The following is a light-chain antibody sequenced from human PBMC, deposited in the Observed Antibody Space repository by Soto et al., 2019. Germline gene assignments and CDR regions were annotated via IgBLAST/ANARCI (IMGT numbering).Light chain of an antibody. CDR2: DAS. CDR3: QQYNSYST. Sequence: DIQMTQSPSTLSASVGDRVTITCRASQSISSWLAWYQQKPGKAPKLLIYDASSSESGVPSRFSGSGSGTEFSLTISSLQPYEFATYYCQQYNSYSTFGQWTELEIK. V-gene: IGKV1-5*01. J-gene: IGKJ2*01. CDR1: QSISSW.